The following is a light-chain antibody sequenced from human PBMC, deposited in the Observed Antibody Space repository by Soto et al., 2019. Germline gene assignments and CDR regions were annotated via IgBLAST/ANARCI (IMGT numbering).Light chain of an antibody. J-gene: IGLJ1*01. CDR2: DVS. Sequence: QSVLTQPASVSGSPGQSITISCTGTSSDVGGYNYVSWYQQHPGKAPKLMIYDVSNRPSGFSNRFSGSKSGNTASLTISGLQAEDEADYYCSSYTSSSTLGVFGTGTKLTV. CDR1: SSDVGGYNY. V-gene: IGLV2-14*01. CDR3: SSYTSSSTLGV.